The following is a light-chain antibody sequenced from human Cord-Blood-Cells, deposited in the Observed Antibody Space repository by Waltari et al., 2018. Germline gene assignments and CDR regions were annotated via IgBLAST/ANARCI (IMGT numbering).Light chain of an antibody. Sequence: EIVMTQSPATLSVSPGERATLSCRASQSVSSNSAWYQQQPGQAPRLLIYGASTRATGIPARFSGSGSGTEFTLTISSMQSEDFAVYYCQQYNNWPYSFGQGTKLEIK. J-gene: IGKJ2*03. CDR3: QQYNNWPYS. V-gene: IGKV3-15*01. CDR2: GAS. CDR1: QSVSSN.